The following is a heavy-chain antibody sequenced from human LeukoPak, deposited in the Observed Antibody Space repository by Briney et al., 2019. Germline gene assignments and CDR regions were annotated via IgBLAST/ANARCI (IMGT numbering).Heavy chain of an antibody. D-gene: IGHD5-12*01. CDR3: AGGSYSGYGVDY. CDR1: GSTFSDRY. V-gene: IGHV3-72*01. J-gene: IGHJ4*02. CDR2: IRNKANSHTT. Sequence: QSGGSLRLSCAASGSTFSDRYMDWVRQAPGKGLEWVGRIRNKANSHTTEYAASVKGRFTVSRDDSENSLYLQMNSLKTEDTAVYYCAGGSYSGYGVDYWGQGTLVTVSS.